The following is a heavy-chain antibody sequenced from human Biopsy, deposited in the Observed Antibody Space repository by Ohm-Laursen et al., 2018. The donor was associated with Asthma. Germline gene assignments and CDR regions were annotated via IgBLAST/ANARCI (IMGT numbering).Heavy chain of an antibody. CDR2: TYYRYKWYN. CDR1: GDSVSSNSAT. V-gene: IGHV6-1*01. Sequence: QTLSLTCAISGDSVSSNSATWNWIRQSPSRGLEWLGRTYYRYKWYNDYAVSVKSRMTINPDTSKNHYFLQLNSVTPEDMAVYYCARGTGFINSWYYLRCWGPGTLVTVSS. J-gene: IGHJ4*02. CDR3: ARGTGFINSWYYLRC. D-gene: IGHD6-13*01.